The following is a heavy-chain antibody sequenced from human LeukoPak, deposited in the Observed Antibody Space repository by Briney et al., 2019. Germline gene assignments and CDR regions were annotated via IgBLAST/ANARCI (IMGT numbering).Heavy chain of an antibody. D-gene: IGHD3-10*01. CDR3: ARDQVTIVQGVIGYYYYYYYMDV. J-gene: IGHJ6*03. CDR1: GFTVSSNY. V-gene: IGHV3-53*01. Sequence: GGSLRLSCAASGFTVSSNYMSWVRQAPGKGLEWVSVIYSGGSTYYADSVKGRFTISRDNSKNTLYLQMNSLRAEDTAVYYCARDQVTIVQGVIGYYYYYYYMDVWGKGTTVTVSS. CDR2: IYSGGST.